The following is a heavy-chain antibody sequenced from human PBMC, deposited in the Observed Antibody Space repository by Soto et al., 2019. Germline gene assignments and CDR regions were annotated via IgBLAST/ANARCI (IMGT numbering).Heavy chain of an antibody. D-gene: IGHD2-21*02. Sequence: EASVKVSCKASGGTFSNDAVSWLRQAPGQGLEWMGGITPFFGTPSYAQRFQGRITISADTSTTTVYTELRGLRFEDTAIYYCAQKVVTETTVGYFDYWGQGPLVTVSS. CDR1: GGTFSNDA. V-gene: IGHV1-69*06. CDR3: AQKVVTETTVGYFDY. CDR2: ITPFFGTP. J-gene: IGHJ4*02.